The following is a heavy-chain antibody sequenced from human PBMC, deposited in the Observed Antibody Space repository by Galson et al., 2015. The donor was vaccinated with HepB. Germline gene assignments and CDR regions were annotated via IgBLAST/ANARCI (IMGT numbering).Heavy chain of an antibody. V-gene: IGHV1-69*10. CDR3: ARDRRIEGFDY. J-gene: IGHJ4*02. CDR2: IIPVLGIV. CDR1: GVTFSTYT. Sequence: SVKVSCKASGVTFSTYTITWVRQAPGQGLEWMGGIIPVLGIVSYAQKFQGRVTIIADKSTSTAYMELSSLRSDDTAVYYCARDRRIEGFDYWGQGTLVTVSP.